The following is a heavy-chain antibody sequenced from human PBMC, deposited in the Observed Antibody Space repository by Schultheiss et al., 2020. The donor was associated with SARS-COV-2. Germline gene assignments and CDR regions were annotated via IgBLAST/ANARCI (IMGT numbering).Heavy chain of an antibody. V-gene: IGHV3-11*04. CDR2: ISSSGSTI. CDR3: ARARAARWFGELVLDY. Sequence: GGSLRLSCAASGFTFSDYYMSWIRQAPGKGLEWVSYISSSGSTIYYADSVKGRFTISRDNAKNSLYLQMNSLRAEDTAVYYCARARAARWFGELVLDYWGQGTLVTVSS. D-gene: IGHD3-10*01. J-gene: IGHJ4*02. CDR1: GFTFSDYY.